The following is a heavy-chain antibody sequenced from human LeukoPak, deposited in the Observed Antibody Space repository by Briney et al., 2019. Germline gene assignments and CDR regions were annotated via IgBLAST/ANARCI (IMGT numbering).Heavy chain of an antibody. CDR1: GGSISSSSYY. CDR3: ARSGKGYQDSSGSDY. D-gene: IGHD3-22*01. CDR2: IYYSGST. V-gene: IGHV4-39*07. J-gene: IGHJ4*02. Sequence: SETLSLTCTVSGGSISSSSYYWGWIRQPPGKGLEWIGSIYYSGSTYYNPSLKSRVTISVDTSKNQFSLKLSSVTAADTAVYYCARSGKGYQDSSGSDYWGQGTLVTVSS.